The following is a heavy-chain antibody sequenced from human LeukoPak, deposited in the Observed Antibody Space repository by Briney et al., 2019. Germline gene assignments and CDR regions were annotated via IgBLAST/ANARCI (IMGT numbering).Heavy chain of an antibody. CDR2: ISAYNGNT. Sequence: ASVKVSCKASGYTFTSYGISWVRQAPGQGLEWMGWISAYNGNTYYAEKVKGRFTMSRDTSTSTAYMQLRSLRSDDTAVYYCARRYSSGWFGGAFDIWGQGTMVTVSS. CDR1: GYTFTSYG. D-gene: IGHD6-19*01. V-gene: IGHV1-18*01. J-gene: IGHJ3*02. CDR3: ARRYSSGWFGGAFDI.